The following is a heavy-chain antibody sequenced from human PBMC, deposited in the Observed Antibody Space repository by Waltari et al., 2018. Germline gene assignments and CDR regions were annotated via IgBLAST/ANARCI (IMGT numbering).Heavy chain of an antibody. CDR2: INHSGST. V-gene: IGHV4-34*01. J-gene: IGHJ4*02. Sequence: QVQLPQWGAGRLKPSETLSLPCAVHGGSFMGYYWRGLRQPPGKGLEWIGEINHSGSTNYNPSLKSRVTISVDTSKNQFSLKLSSVTAADTAVYYCAGVSWGSFDYWGQGTLVTVSS. CDR1: GGSFMGYY. D-gene: IGHD3-16*01. CDR3: AGVSWGSFDY.